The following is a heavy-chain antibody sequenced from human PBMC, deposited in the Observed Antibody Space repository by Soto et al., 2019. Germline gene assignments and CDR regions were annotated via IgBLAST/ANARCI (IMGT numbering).Heavy chain of an antibody. CDR1: GFSLSTSGMC. V-gene: IGHV2-70*11. CDR2: IDWDGDK. J-gene: IGHJ3*02. CDR3: ARTPYYRDNSGYSRNDAFDI. D-gene: IGHD3-22*01. Sequence: PTLVNPTQTLTLTCTFSGFSLSTSGMCVSWIRQPPGKALEWLARIDWDGDKYYSTSLKTRLTISKDTSKNQVVLSMTNMDPVDTATYYCARTPYYRDNSGYSRNDAFDIWGQGTMVTVSS.